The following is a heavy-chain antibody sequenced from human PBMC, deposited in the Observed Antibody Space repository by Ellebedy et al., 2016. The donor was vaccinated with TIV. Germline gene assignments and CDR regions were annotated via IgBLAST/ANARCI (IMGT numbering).Heavy chain of an antibody. J-gene: IGHJ4*02. CDR2: TNPDGSET. D-gene: IGHD5-18*01. CDR3: ARGLRSGEYTYAALDS. V-gene: IGHV3-7*03. CDR1: GLSFSSTW. Sequence: GESLKISCAASGLSFSSTWMSWVRQAPGKGLEWVANTNPDGSETYYMDSVKGRFTISRDNSKNTLYLQMNSLTAEDTAVYYCARGLRSGEYTYAALDSWGQGTLVTVSS.